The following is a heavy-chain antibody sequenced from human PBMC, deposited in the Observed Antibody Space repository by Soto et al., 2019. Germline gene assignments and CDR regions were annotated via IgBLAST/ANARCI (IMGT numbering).Heavy chain of an antibody. CDR1: GGTFSSYT. J-gene: IGHJ6*02. CDR2: IIPILGIA. CDR3: ARGLAAAGTLVLYYYGMDV. V-gene: IGHV1-69*02. D-gene: IGHD6-13*01. Sequence: QVQLVQSGAEVKKPGSSVKVSCKASGGTFSSYTISWVRQAPGQGLEWMGRIIPILGIANYAQKFQGRVTITADKSTSTAYMELSSLRSEDTAVYYCARGLAAAGTLVLYYYGMDVWGQGTTVTVSS.